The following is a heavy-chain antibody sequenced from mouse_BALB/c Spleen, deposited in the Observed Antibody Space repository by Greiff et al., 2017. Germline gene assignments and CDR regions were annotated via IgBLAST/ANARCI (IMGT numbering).Heavy chain of an antibody. CDR1: GFNIQDTY. D-gene: IGHD1-2*01. J-gene: IGHJ4*01. V-gene: IGHV14-3*02. CDR2: IYPANGNT. Sequence: EVKLQASGAELVKPGASVKLSCTASGFNIQDTYMHWVKQRPEQGLEWIGRIYPANGNTKYDPKFQGKATITADTSSNTAYLKHSSLTSEDTAVYSAASGLLRLHYAMDYWGQGTSVTVSS. CDR3: ASGLLRLHYAMDY.